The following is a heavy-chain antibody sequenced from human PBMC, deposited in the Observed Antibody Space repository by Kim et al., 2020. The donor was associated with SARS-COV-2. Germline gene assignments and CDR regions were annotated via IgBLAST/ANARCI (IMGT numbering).Heavy chain of an antibody. J-gene: IGHJ3*02. CDR2: IYYSGST. D-gene: IGHD4-17*01. CDR3: ARDYNYGDYEDAFDI. Sequence: SETLSLTCTVSGGSISSGDYYWSWIRQPPGKGLEWIGYIYYSGSTYYNPSLKSRVTISVDTSKNQFSLKLSSVTAADTAVYYCARDYNYGDYEDAFDIWGQGTMVTVSS. CDR1: GGSISSGDYY. V-gene: IGHV4-30-4*01.